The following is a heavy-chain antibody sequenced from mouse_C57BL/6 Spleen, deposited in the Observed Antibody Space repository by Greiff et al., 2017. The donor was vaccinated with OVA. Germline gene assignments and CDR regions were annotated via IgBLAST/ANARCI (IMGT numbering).Heavy chain of an antibody. CDR3: ARSRGPYWYFDV. Sequence: QVQLQQSGTELVKPGASVKLSCKASGYTFTSYWMHWVKQRPGQGLEWIGNINPSNGGTNYNEKFKSKATLTVDKSSSTAYMQLSSLTSEDSAVYYCARSRGPYWYFDVWGTGTTVTVSS. J-gene: IGHJ1*03. CDR1: GYTFTSYW. CDR2: INPSNGGT. V-gene: IGHV1-53*01.